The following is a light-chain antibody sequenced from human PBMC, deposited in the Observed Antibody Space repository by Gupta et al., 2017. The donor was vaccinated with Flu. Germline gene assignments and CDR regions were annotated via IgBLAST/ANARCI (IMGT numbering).Light chain of an antibody. V-gene: IGLV2-14*01. CDR1: NSGVGGYNY. Sequence: SITSSWTGTNSGVGGYNYVSWYQQHPGKAPKLMIYEVSTRPSGVSNRFSGSKSGNSASLTISGRQDEDEADYYCSADTISSTLVFGGGTKLTVL. J-gene: IGLJ2*01. CDR3: SADTISSTLV. CDR2: EVS.